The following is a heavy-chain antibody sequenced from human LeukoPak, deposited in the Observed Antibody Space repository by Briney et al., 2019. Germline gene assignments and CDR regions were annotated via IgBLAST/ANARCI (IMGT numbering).Heavy chain of an antibody. V-gene: IGHV4-34*01. CDR1: GGSFSGYY. CDR3: AKERGWQQYYFGS. CDR2: INHSGST. Sequence: SETLSLTCAVYGGSFSGYYWSWIRQPPGKGLEWIGEINHSGSTNYNPSLKSRVTISVDTSKNQFSLKLSSVTAADTAVYYCAKERGWQQYYFGSWGQGTLVTVSS. D-gene: IGHD5-24*01. J-gene: IGHJ4*02.